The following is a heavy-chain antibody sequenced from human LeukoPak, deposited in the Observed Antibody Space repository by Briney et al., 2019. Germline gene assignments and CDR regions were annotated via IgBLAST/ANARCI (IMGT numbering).Heavy chain of an antibody. D-gene: IGHD2-15*01. CDR1: GYTLTELS. V-gene: IGHV1-24*01. CDR2: FDPEDGET. J-gene: IGHJ6*04. Sequence: ASVKVSCKVSGYTLTELSMHWVRQAPGKGIERMGGFDPEDGETIYAQKFQGRVTMTEDTSTDTAYMEVSSLRSEDTAVYYCATGPRILSLEGSSYYGMDVWGKGTTVTVSS. CDR3: ATGPRILSLEGSSYYGMDV.